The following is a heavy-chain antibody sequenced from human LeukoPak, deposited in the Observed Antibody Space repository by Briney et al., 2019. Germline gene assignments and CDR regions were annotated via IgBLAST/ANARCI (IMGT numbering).Heavy chain of an antibody. J-gene: IGHJ3*02. CDR3: ARESADAFDI. V-gene: IGHV4-59*01. CDR2: IYYSGTT. CDR1: GGSISGYY. Sequence: PSETLSLTCTVSGGSISGYYWSWIRQPPEKGLEWIGYIYYSGTTNYNPSLKSRVTISVDTSKNQFSLKLNSVTAADTAVYYCARESADAFDIWGQGTMVTVSS.